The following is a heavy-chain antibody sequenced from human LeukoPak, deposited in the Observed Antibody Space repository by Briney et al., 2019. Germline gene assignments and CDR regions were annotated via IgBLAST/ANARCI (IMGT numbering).Heavy chain of an antibody. CDR3: ARRDVVVPAARRYYYYYMDV. Sequence: SETLSLNCTVSGGSISSSSYYWGWIRQPPGKGLEWIGRIYYSGSTYYNPSLHSRVTISVDTSKNQFSLKLSSVTAADTAVYYCARRDVVVPAARRYYYYYMDVWGKGTTVTVSS. CDR2: IYYSGST. V-gene: IGHV4-39*01. D-gene: IGHD2-2*01. CDR1: GGSISSSSYY. J-gene: IGHJ6*03.